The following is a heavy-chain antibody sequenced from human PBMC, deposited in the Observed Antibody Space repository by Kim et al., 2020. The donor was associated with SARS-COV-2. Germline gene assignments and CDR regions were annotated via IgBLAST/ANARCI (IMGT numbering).Heavy chain of an antibody. V-gene: IGHV3-48*03. Sequence: GSTISYADSVKGRFTISRDNAKNSLLLQMNSLRAEDTAVYYCATKSGTEGSCWGQGTLVTVSS. CDR2: GSTI. CDR3: ATKSGTEGSC. D-gene: IGHD6-13*01. J-gene: IGHJ4*02.